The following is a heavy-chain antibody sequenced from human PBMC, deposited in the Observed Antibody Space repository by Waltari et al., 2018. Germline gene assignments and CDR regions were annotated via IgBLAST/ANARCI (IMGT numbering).Heavy chain of an antibody. CDR2: IYYSGST. V-gene: IGHV4-59*01. CDR3: ARGPRGSWYFDL. J-gene: IGHJ2*01. CDR1: GGSISRYF. Sequence: QVQLQESGPGLVKPSETLSLTCTVPGGSISRYFWSWIRQPPGKGLEWIGYIYYSGSTNYNPSLNSRVTISVDTSKNQFSLNLSSVTAADTAVYYCARGPRGSWYFDLWGRGTLVTVSS. D-gene: IGHD3-10*01.